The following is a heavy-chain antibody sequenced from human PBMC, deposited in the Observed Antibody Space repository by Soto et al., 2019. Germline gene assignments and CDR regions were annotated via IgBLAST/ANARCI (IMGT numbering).Heavy chain of an antibody. CDR2: IIPILGIA. J-gene: IGHJ4*01. Sequence: QGLEWMGRIIPILGIANYAQKFQGRVTITAYKSTSTAYMELSSLRSEDTAVYFCERVEYDCCSGPYFDYWVHGTLVTVSS. D-gene: IGHD3-3*01. V-gene: IGHV1-69*04. CDR3: ERVEYDCCSGPYFDY.